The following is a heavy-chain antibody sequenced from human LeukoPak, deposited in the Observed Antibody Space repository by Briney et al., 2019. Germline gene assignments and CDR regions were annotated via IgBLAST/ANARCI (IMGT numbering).Heavy chain of an antibody. CDR3: AREHDYGDYTGASHF. CDR1: GYTFTSYG. Sequence: GASVKVSCKASGYTFTSYGISWVRQAPGQGLEWMGWISAYNGNTNYAQKLQGRVTMTRDTSISTAYMELSSLRSDDTAVYYCAREHDYGDYTGASHFWGQGTMVTVSS. J-gene: IGHJ3*01. D-gene: IGHD4-17*01. V-gene: IGHV1-18*01. CDR2: ISAYNGNT.